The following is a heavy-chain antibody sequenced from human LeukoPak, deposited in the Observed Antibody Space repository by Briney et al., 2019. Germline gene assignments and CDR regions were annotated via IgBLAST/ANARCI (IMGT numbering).Heavy chain of an antibody. V-gene: IGHV1-69*06. CDR1: GGTFSSYA. J-gene: IGHJ6*03. Sequence: SVKVSCKASGGTFSSYAISWVRQAPGQGLEWMGGIIPIFGTANYAQKFQGRVTITADKSTGTAYMELSSLRSEDTAVYYCARWSGSYYYYYMDVWGKGTTVTVSS. CDR2: IIPIFGTA. D-gene: IGHD7-27*01. CDR3: ARWSGSYYYYYMDV.